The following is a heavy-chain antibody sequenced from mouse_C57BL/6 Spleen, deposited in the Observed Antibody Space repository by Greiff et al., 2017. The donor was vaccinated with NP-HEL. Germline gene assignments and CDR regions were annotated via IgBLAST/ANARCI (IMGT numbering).Heavy chain of an antibody. CDR1: GYTFTSYW. CDR2: IHPNSGST. J-gene: IGHJ4*01. V-gene: IGHV1-64*01. CDR3: ARPLYDYEGGYYAMDY. Sequence: VQLQQSGAELVKPGASVKLSCKASGYTFTSYWMHWVKQRPGQGLEWIGMIHPNSGSTNYNEKFKSKATLTVDKSSSTAYMQLSSLTSEDSAVYYCARPLYDYEGGYYAMDYWGQGTSVTVSS. D-gene: IGHD2-4*01.